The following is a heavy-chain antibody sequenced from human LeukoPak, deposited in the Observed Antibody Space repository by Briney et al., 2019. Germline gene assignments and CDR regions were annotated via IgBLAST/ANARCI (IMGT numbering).Heavy chain of an antibody. CDR2: VRSDGNTK. J-gene: IGHJ6*03. CDR3: AKGLGYCSSTSCYGGKYYYMDV. V-gene: IGHV3-30*02. Sequence: PGGSLRLSCAASGFSFITYGMHWVRQAPGKGLEWVAFVRSDGNTKYYADSVKGRFTISRDNSKNTLYLEMNSLRAEDTAVYYCAKGLGYCSSTSCYGGKYYYMDVWGKGTTVTVSS. CDR1: GFSFITYG. D-gene: IGHD2-2*01.